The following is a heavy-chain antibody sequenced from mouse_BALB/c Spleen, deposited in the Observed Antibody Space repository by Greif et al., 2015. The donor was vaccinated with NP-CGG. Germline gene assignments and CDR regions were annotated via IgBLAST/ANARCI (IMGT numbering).Heavy chain of an antibody. J-gene: IGHJ3*01. V-gene: IGHV1-9*01. CDR3: ARAGSRGWFAY. Sequence: VQLQQSGAELMKPGASVKISCEATGYTFSSYWIEWVKQRPGHGLEWIGEILPGSGSTNYNEKFKGKATFTADTSSNTAYMQLSSLTSEDSAVYYCARAGSRGWFAYWGQGTLVTVSA. CDR2: ILPGSGST. D-gene: IGHD1-1*01. CDR1: GYTFSSYW.